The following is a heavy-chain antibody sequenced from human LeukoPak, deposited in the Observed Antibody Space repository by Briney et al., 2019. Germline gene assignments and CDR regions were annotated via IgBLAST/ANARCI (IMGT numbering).Heavy chain of an antibody. CDR3: ARDGSVGYMDV. CDR2: IYYSGST. J-gene: IGHJ6*03. Sequence: SETLSLTCTVSGDSISSGDYYWSWLRQPPGKGLEWIGYIYYSGSTNYNPSLKSRVTISVDTSKNQFSLKLSSVTAADTAVYYCARDGSVGYMDVWGKGTTVTISS. V-gene: IGHV4-61*08. D-gene: IGHD4-23*01. CDR1: GDSISSGDYY.